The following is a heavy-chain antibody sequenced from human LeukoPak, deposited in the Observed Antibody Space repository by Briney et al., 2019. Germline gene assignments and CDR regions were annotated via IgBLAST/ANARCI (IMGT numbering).Heavy chain of an antibody. CDR3: ARSYDSSASGFDY. V-gene: IGHV4-34*09. J-gene: IGHJ4*02. CDR1: GGSFSGYY. Sequence: RPSETLSLTCAVYGGSFSGYYWSWIRQPPGKGLEWIGEINHSGSTYYNPSLKSRVTISGDTSKNHFSLTLSSVTAADTAVYYCARSYDSSASGFDYWGQGTLVTVSP. CDR2: INHSGST. D-gene: IGHD3-22*01.